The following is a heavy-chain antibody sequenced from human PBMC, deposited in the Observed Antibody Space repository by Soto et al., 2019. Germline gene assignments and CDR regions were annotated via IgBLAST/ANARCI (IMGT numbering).Heavy chain of an antibody. J-gene: IGHJ5*01. D-gene: IGHD3-10*01. CDR1: GAAINSGGYY. CDR2: IYFSGST. Sequence: PSETLSLTCTVSGAAINSGGYYWRWIRQPPGKGLDWIGHIYFSGSTYYNPSQKIRAGISVDSSKIQVSLKLTSVTAVYTAVCVCASILMNYYRLDSWGQGALVTVSS. V-gene: IGHV4-30-4*01. CDR3: ASILMNYYRLDS.